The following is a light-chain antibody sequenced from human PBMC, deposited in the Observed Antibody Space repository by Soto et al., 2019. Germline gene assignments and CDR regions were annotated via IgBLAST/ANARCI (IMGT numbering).Light chain of an antibody. CDR2: GAS. CDR3: KPYGSSMIT. CDR1: QSVSSSY. Sequence: GRLVLCQKERATLSCRASQSVSSSYLAWYQQKPGQAPRLLIYGASSRATGIPDRFSGSGSGTDFTLTISRLEPEDFAVYYWKPYGSSMITFGPRTRLEIK. V-gene: IGKV3-20*01. J-gene: IGKJ5*01.